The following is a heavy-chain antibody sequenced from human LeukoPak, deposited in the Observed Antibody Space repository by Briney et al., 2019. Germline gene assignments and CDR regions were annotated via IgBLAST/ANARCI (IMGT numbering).Heavy chain of an antibody. CDR3: ARGLRYFDWLLSANWFDP. CDR1: GGSISSGGYY. CDR2: IYYSGST. Sequence: PSQTLSLTCTVSGGSISSGGYYWSWIRQHPGKGLEWIGYIYYSGSTYYNPSLKSRVTISVDTSKNQFSLKLSSVTAADTAVYYCARGLRYFDWLLSANWFDPWGQGTLVTVSS. J-gene: IGHJ5*02. D-gene: IGHD3-9*01. V-gene: IGHV4-31*03.